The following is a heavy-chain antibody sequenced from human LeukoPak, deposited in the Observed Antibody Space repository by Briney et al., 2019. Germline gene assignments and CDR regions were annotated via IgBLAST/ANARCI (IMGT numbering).Heavy chain of an antibody. CDR1: GFTFSNYE. V-gene: IGHV3-48*03. Sequence: HAGGSLRLSCAASGFTFSNYEMMWVRQAPGMGLEWVSYINPSSSSISYADSVKGRFTISRDNAKDSLYLQMNNLKAEDTALYYCAREATSGGYRLDYWGQGTLVSVSS. D-gene: IGHD6-19*01. J-gene: IGHJ4*02. CDR2: INPSSSSI. CDR3: AREATSGGYRLDY.